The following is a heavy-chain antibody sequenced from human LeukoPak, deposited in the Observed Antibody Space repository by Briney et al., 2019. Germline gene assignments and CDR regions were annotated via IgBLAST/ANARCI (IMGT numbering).Heavy chain of an antibody. V-gene: IGHV3-74*01. CDR3: AREGYTSSTFDY. Sequence: GGSLRLSCAASGFTLSTYSMHWVRQAPGKGLVWVTRINSDGSSTTYADSVKGRFTISRDNAKNTVYVQMNSLRVEDTAVYYCAREGYTSSTFDYWGQGTLVTVSS. CDR2: INSDGSST. J-gene: IGHJ4*02. CDR1: GFTLSTYS. D-gene: IGHD6-13*01.